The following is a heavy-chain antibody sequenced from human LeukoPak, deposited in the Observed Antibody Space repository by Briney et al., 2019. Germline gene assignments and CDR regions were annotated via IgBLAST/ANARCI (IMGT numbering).Heavy chain of an antibody. CDR3: ARVLGGKYQLRRYFDY. Sequence: PSGSLSLSCAASGFTFSSCGMHWVRQAPGKGLEWVAVICYDGSNNYYADSVKGRFTISRDNAKNTLYLQMNSLRAEDTAVYYCARVLGGKYQLRRYFDYWGQGTLVTVSS. CDR1: GFTFSSCG. D-gene: IGHD2-2*01. CDR2: ICYDGSNN. J-gene: IGHJ4*02. V-gene: IGHV3-33*01.